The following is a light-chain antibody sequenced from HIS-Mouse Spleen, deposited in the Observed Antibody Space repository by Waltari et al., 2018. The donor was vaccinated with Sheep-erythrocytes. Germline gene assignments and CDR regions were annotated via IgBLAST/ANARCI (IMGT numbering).Light chain of an antibody. CDR1: KLGDKY. V-gene: IGLV3-1*01. CDR3: QAWDSSTAV. J-gene: IGLJ2*01. CDR2: QDS. Sequence: SYELTQPPSVSVSPGQTASITCSGDKLGDKYACWYQQKPGQSPVLVIYQDSKRPSGTPERFSCSNSGNTATLTISGTHAMDEADYYCQAWDSSTAVFGGGTKLTVL.